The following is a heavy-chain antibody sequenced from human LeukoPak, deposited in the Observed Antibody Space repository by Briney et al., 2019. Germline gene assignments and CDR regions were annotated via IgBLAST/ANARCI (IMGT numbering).Heavy chain of an antibody. CDR3: ARVYYYDSSGPSSYFDY. Sequence: SETLSLTCTVSGGSISSYYWSWIRQPPGKGLEWVGYIYYSGSTNYNPSLKRRGTISVDTSKTQFSLTLSSVTAADTAVYYCARVYYYDSSGPSSYFDYWGQGTLVTVSS. CDR1: GGSISSYY. D-gene: IGHD3-22*01. CDR2: IYYSGST. J-gene: IGHJ4*02. V-gene: IGHV4-59*01.